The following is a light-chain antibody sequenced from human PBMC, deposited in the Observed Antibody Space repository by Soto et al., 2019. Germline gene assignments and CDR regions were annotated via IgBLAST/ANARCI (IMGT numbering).Light chain of an antibody. CDR3: QQYGSSLIT. J-gene: IGKJ5*01. V-gene: IGKV3-20*01. CDR1: QSVSSSY. Sequence: EMVLTQSPGTLSLSPGERATLSCRASQSVSSSYLAWYQQKPGQAPRLVIYGASSRATGIPDRFSGSGSGTDFTLTISRLEPEDFAAYYCQQYGSSLITCGQGTRLEI. CDR2: GAS.